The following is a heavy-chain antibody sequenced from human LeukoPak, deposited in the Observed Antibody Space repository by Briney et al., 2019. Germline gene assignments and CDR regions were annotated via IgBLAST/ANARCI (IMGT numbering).Heavy chain of an antibody. J-gene: IGHJ3*02. Sequence: PGGSLRLSCVACGFTFSGHAMTLLRQAPGKGLEWISAISGSAYSTSYADSVKGRFTISRYNSKNTLYLQMNSLRAEDTSIYYCARNICGSTLGDSFDIWGRGTMVTVSS. CDR1: GFTFSGHA. CDR2: ISGSAYST. CDR3: ARNICGSTLGDSFDI. V-gene: IGHV3-23*01. D-gene: IGHD3-3*02.